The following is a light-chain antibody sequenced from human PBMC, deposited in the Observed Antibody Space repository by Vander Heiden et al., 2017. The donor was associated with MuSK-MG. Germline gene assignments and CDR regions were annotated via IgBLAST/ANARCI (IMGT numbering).Light chain of an antibody. Sequence: QSALTHARSVSGSPGQSVTISCTGTSSDVRGYKYVSWYQQHPGKAPKLIRYDVSERPSGVPDRVSGSKSGNTAYLTISGLQAEDEADYYCSSYARTYTVGFGGGTKLTVL. CDR3: SSYARTYTVG. V-gene: IGLV2-11*01. CDR2: DVS. J-gene: IGLJ3*02. CDR1: SSDVRGYKY.